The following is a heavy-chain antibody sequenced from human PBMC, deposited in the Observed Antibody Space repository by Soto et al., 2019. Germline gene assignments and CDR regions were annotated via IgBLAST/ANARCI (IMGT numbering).Heavy chain of an antibody. CDR1: SGSISSSNW. J-gene: IGHJ4*02. V-gene: IGHV4-4*02. D-gene: IGHD2-2*01. CDR2: IYHSGST. CDR3: ARKSQAVPAAYYFDY. Sequence: PSETLSLTCAVSSGSISSSNWWSWVRQPPGKGLEWIGEIYHSGSTNYNPSLKSRVTISVDKSKNQFSLKLSSVTAADTAVYYCARKSQAVPAAYYFDYWGQGTLVTVSS.